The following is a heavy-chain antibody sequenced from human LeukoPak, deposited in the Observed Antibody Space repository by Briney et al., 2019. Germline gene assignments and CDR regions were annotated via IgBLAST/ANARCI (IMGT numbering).Heavy chain of an antibody. CDR2: LSTSSIYI. Sequence: PGGSLRLSCAASGFTFSSYGMHWVRQAPGKGLEWVSSLSTSSIYIYYADSVKGRFTISRDNAKNSLYLQMNSLRAEDTALYYCASRIVGTPDYFDYWGLGTLVTVSS. J-gene: IGHJ4*02. V-gene: IGHV3-21*01. CDR1: GFTFSSYG. CDR3: ASRIVGTPDYFDY. D-gene: IGHD1-26*01.